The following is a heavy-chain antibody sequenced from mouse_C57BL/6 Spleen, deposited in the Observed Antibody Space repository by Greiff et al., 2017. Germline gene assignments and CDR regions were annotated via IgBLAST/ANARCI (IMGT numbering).Heavy chain of an antibody. D-gene: IGHD2-1*01. J-gene: IGHJ1*03. Sequence: QVQLKQPGAELVMPGASVKLSCKASGYTFTSYWMHWVKQRPGQGLEWIGEIDPSDSYTNYNQKFKGKSTLTVDKSSSTAYMQLSSLTSEDSAVYYCARSGYGNYGYFDVWGTGTTVTVSS. CDR2: IDPSDSYT. CDR1: GYTFTSYW. V-gene: IGHV1-69*01. CDR3: ARSGYGNYGYFDV.